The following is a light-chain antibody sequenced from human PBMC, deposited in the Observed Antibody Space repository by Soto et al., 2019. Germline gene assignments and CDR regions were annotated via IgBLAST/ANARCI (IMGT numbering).Light chain of an antibody. J-gene: IGLJ2*01. CDR1: SSDVGGYNR. Sequence: QSVLTQPASVSGSPGQSIAISCTGTSSDVGGYNRVSWYQQHPDKAPKLMIYEDTNRPSGVSDRFSGSKSGNTASLTISGLQAEDEADYYCCSYAGSITWVFGGGTKLTVL. CDR2: EDT. V-gene: IGLV2-23*01. CDR3: CSYAGSITWV.